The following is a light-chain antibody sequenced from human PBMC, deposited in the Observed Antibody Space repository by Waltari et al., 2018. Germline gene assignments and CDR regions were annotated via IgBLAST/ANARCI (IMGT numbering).Light chain of an antibody. CDR3: LLFMSRDFWV. J-gene: IGLJ3*02. CDR1: TGSVSSHSY. CDR2: KTN. V-gene: IGLV8-61*01. Sequence: QTVVTQEPSLSVYPGGKVTLTCALSTGSVSSHSYASWYQKTPGQTRYTLVYKTNTRSSGILDRFAGSTLGSKAAFSITGAQADDEFDFSCLLFMSRDFWVFGGGTKLTVL.